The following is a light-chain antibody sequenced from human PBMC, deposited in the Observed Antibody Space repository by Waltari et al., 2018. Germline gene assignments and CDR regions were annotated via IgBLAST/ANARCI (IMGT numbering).Light chain of an antibody. V-gene: IGKV3-11*01. CDR2: DTS. J-gene: IGKJ4*01. Sequence: SCRASQSVTNDLAWYQQQPGQAPRLLIYDTSNRATGIPARFSGSGFGTDFTLTISSLEPEDFAVYYCQQRRNWPLTFGGGTKVEIK. CDR3: QQRRNWPLT. CDR1: QSVTND.